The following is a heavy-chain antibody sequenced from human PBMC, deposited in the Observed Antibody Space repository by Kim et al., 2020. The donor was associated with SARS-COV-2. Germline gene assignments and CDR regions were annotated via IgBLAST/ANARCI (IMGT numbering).Heavy chain of an antibody. D-gene: IGHD3-22*01. J-gene: IGHJ3*02. V-gene: IGHV1-46*01. CDR3: ARATMIEDAFDI. Sequence: SYAPKFQGRVTMTRDTSTSTVYMELSSLRSEDTAVYYCARATMIEDAFDIWGQGTMVTVSS.